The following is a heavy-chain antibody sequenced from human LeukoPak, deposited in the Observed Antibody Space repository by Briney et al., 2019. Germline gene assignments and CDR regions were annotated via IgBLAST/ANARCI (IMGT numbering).Heavy chain of an antibody. CDR1: GYSFTSYW. D-gene: IGHD2-2*01. J-gene: IGHJ4*02. CDR2: IDPSDSYT. CDR3: AVECSSTSCRVDY. V-gene: IGHV5-10-1*01. Sequence: GESLKISCKGSGYSFTSYWISWVRPMPGKGLEWMGRIDPSDSYTNYSPSFQGHVTISADKSISTAYLQWSSLKASDTAMYYCAVECSSTSCRVDYWGQGTLVTVSS.